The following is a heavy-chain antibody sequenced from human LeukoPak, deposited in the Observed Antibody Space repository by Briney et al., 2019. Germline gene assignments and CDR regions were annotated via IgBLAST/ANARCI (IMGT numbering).Heavy chain of an antibody. CDR3: ARQGSSDPVSFDP. CDR2: IYPGDSDT. Sequence: GESLNISCKGSGYSFTSYWIGWVRQMPGKGLEWMGIIYPGDSDTRYSPSFQGQVAISADKSISTAYLQWSSLKASDTAMYYCARQGSSDPVSFDPWGQGTLVTVSS. D-gene: IGHD6-19*01. V-gene: IGHV5-51*01. CDR1: GYSFTSYW. J-gene: IGHJ5*02.